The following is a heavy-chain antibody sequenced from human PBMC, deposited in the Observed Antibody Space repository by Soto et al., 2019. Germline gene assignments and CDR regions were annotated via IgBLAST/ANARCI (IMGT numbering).Heavy chain of an antibody. D-gene: IGHD3-3*01. CDR1: GFTFSNAW. J-gene: IGHJ4*02. Sequence: PGDSLRPSSEPSGFTFSNAWMSRVSQAPGKGLEWVGRIKSKTDGGTTDYAAPVKGRFTISRVDSKNTLYLQMNSLKTEDTAVYYCTTEPLITIFGVVMSDFDYWGQGP. CDR3: TTEPLITIFGVVMSDFDY. CDR2: IKSKTDGGTT. V-gene: IGHV3-15*01.